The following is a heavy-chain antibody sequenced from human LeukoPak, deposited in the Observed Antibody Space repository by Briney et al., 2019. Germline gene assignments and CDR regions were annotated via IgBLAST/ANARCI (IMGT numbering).Heavy chain of an antibody. D-gene: IGHD3-22*01. CDR1: GLTFRDAW. V-gene: IGHV3-15*01. J-gene: IGHJ4*02. CDR3: THDSSGYYSLHS. Sequence: PGGSLRLSCAVSGLTFRDAWMSWVRQAPGKGLEWVGRIKSLAVGETTDYAAPVKGRFTISRVDSKNTVYLQMNSLKTEDTAVYYCTHDSSGYYSLHSWGQGTLVTVSS. CDR2: IKSLAVGETT.